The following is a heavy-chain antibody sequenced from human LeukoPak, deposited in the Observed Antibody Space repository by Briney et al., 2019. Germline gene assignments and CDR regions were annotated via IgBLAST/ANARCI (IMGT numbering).Heavy chain of an antibody. CDR2: IYYSGST. CDR3: ARTQYCSSTSCYSFDY. Sequence: PSQTLSLTCTVSGGSISSGDYYWSWIRQPPGKGLEWIGYIYYSGSTYYNPSLKSRVTISVATSKNPCSLKLSSVTAADTAVYYCARTQYCSSTSCYSFDYWGQGTLVTVSS. D-gene: IGHD2-2*01. V-gene: IGHV4-30-4*08. CDR1: GGSISSGDYY. J-gene: IGHJ4*02.